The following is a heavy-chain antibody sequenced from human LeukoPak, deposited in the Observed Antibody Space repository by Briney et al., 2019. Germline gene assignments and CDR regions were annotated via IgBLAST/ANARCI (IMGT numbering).Heavy chain of an antibody. D-gene: IGHD1-26*01. V-gene: IGHV3-33*01. Sequence: GGSLRPSCAASGFTFSSYGMHWVRQAPGKGLEWVAVTWYDGSNKYYADSVKGRFTISRDNSKNTLYLQMNSLRAEDTAVYYCARGRWELGDDAFDIWGQGTMVTVSS. J-gene: IGHJ3*02. CDR2: TWYDGSNK. CDR1: GFTFSSYG. CDR3: ARGRWELGDDAFDI.